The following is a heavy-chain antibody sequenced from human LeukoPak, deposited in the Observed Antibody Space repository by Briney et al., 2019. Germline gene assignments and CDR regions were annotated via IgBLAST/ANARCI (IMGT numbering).Heavy chain of an antibody. J-gene: IGHJ4*02. V-gene: IGHV3-30-3*02. CDR2: ISYDGSNE. CDR1: GFTFSNYA. Sequence: PGGSLRLSCAASGFTFSNYAMHWVRQAPGKGLEWVAAISYDGSNEYYADSVKGRFTISRDSSKNTLYLQMNSLRAEDTAVYYCAKTPAGYCTVGSCYVVYWGQGTLVTVSS. CDR3: AKTPAGYCTVGSCYVVY. D-gene: IGHD2-15*01.